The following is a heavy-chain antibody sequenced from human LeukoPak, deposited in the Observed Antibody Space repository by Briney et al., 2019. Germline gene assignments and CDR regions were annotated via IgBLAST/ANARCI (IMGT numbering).Heavy chain of an antibody. CDR2: IYYSGST. J-gene: IGHJ4*02. CDR3: ARDRIDPFDY. Sequence: SETLSLTCTVSGGSISTYYWSWIRQPPGKGLEWIGSIYYSGSTYYNPSLKSRVTISVDTSKNQFSQKLSSVTAADTAVYYCARDRIDPFDYWGQGALVTVSS. V-gene: IGHV4-39*07. CDR1: GGSISTYY.